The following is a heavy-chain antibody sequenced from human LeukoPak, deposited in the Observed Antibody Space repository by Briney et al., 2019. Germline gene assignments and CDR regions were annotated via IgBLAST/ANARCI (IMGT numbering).Heavy chain of an antibody. J-gene: IGHJ6*02. V-gene: IGHV1-69*06. D-gene: IGHD2-2*01. CDR2: IIPIFGTA. CDR3: ARYYCSSTSCSPDYYYGMDV. Sequence: GASVKVSCKASGGTFSSYAISWVRQAPGQGLEWMGGIIPIFGTANYAQKFQGRVTITADKSTSTAYMELSSLRSEDTAVYYCARYYCSSTSCSPDYYYGMDVWGQGTTVTVSS. CDR1: GGTFSSYA.